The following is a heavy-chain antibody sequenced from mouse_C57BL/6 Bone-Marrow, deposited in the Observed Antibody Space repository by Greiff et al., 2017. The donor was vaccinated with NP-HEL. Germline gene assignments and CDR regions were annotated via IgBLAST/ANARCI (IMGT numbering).Heavy chain of an antibody. V-gene: IGHV1-76*01. Sequence: QVQLQQSGAELVRPGASVKLSCKASGYTFTDYYINWVKQRPGQGLEWIARIYPGSGNTYYNEKFKGKATLTADKSSSTAYMQLSSLTSEDSAVYFCARRRLRVVGSVHWYFDVWGTGTTVTVSS. CDR1: GYTFTDYY. CDR3: ARRRLRVVGSVHWYFDV. CDR2: IYPGSGNT. D-gene: IGHD1-1*01. J-gene: IGHJ1*03.